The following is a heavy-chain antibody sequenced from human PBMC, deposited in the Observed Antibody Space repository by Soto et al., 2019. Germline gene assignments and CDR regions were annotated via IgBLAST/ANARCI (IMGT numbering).Heavy chain of an antibody. CDR1: GGSISSYY. V-gene: IGHV4-59*01. Sequence: QVQLQESGPGLVKPSETLSLTCTVSGGSISSYYWSWIRQPPGKGLEWIGYIYYSGSTNYNPSLKSRVTISVDTSKNQFSLKLSSVTAADTAVYYCARVRGLGELSLSRLSLRGMYYFDYWGQGTLVTVSS. CDR3: ARVRGLGELSLSRLSLRGMYYFDY. D-gene: IGHD3-16*02. CDR2: IYYSGST. J-gene: IGHJ4*02.